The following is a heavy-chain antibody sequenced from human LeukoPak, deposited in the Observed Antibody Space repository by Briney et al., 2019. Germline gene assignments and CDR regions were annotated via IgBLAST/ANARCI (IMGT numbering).Heavy chain of an antibody. Sequence: AAVKVSCKASGYTFTSYGISWVRQAPGQGLEWMGWISAYNGNTNYAQKLQGRVTMTTDTSTSTAYMELRSLRSDDTAVYCCAVVRGVGYWFEPWGQGTLVTVSS. V-gene: IGHV1-18*01. J-gene: IGHJ5*02. D-gene: IGHD3-10*01. CDR2: ISAYNGNT. CDR1: GYTFTSYG. CDR3: AVVRGVGYWFEP.